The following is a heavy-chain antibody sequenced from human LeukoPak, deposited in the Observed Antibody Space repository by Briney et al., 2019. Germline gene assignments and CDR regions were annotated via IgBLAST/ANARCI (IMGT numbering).Heavy chain of an antibody. CDR2: INHRGST. Sequence: SETLSLTCAVYGGSFSGYSWSWIRQPPGKGLEWIGEINHRGSTNNNPSLKNRVTISVDTSKNQFSLKLSSVTAADAAVYYCARYYDSANWFDPWGQGTLVTVSS. V-gene: IGHV4-34*01. J-gene: IGHJ5*02. CDR3: ARYYDSANWFDP. D-gene: IGHD3-22*01. CDR1: GGSFSGYS.